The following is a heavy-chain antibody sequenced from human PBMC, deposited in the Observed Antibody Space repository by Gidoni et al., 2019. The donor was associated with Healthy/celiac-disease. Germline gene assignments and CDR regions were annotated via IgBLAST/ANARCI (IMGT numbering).Heavy chain of an antibody. J-gene: IGHJ4*02. D-gene: IGHD3-16*01. CDR3: ANGGAGPPTY. V-gene: IGHV3-21*01. CDR1: GSTFSSSS. CDR2: ISSSSSYI. Sequence: EGQLVESGGGLVKPGGSLRLSCAASGSTFSSSSMNWVSQAQGKGLAWVSSISSSSSYIYYADSVKGLFTISRDNAKNSLYLQMNSLRAEDTAVYYCANGGAGPPTYWGQGTLVTVSS.